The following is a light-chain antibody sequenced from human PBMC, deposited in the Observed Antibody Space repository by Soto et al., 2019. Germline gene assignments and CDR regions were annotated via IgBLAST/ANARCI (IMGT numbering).Light chain of an antibody. Sequence: DIQMTQSPSTLSASVGDTVTITCRATQSINRWLAWYQQQPGKAPKLLIYEASILQSGVPSRFSGTGSATEFTLTIGSQQPDDFATYFCQQYQSYSPTFGQGTKVEVK. J-gene: IGKJ1*01. CDR3: QQYQSYSPT. CDR1: QSINRW. V-gene: IGKV1-5*03. CDR2: EAS.